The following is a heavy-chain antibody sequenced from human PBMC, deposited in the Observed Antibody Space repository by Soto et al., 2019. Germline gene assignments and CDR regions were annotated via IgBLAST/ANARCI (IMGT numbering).Heavy chain of an antibody. CDR3: ALTPIVGVPYHAFDT. CDR2: IYRGGST. J-gene: IGHJ3*02. V-gene: IGHV3-53*01. Sequence: GGSLRLSCAVSGFTVSNNYMNWVRQAPGKGLEWVSIIYRGGSTYFAHSVTGRFPVSTDNSKTPPNLQMTSLRPENTAISSCALTPIVGVPYHAFDTWGQGTMVTVSS. CDR1: GFTVSNNY. D-gene: IGHD1-26*01.